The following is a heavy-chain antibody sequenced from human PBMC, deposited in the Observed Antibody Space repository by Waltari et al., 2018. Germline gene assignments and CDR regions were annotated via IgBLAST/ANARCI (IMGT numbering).Heavy chain of an antibody. CDR3: ARKGDFFDF. CDR1: GGSVSSDNW. CDR2: IYHRGTP. V-gene: IGHV4-4*02. D-gene: IGHD2-21*02. Sequence: QVQLQESGPGLVKPSGTLSLTCAVSGGSVSSDNWWSWVRQPPGKGLEWLGEIYHRGTPNYNPALKVRVTISVDKPRNQLSLKLTSVTAADTAVYYCARKGDFFDFWGHGTLVTVST. J-gene: IGHJ4*01.